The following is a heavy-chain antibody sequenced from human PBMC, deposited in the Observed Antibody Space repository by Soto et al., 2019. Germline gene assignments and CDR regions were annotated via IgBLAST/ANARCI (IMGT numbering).Heavy chain of an antibody. J-gene: IGHJ2*01. CDR3: ARERCSGGCCPSGYFDL. Sequence: EVQLVESGGRLVQPGGSLRLSREGPGFSLSGFWLSWLRRTRGRGVEWLANIRQDGTARYSVASVKGRFPICMDIAKNSLCLEMNGLTDDDTAVYYCARERCSGGCCPSGYFDLWGRGTLVTVSS. CDR2: IRQDGTAR. V-gene: IGHV3-7*01. D-gene: IGHD2-15*01. CDR1: GFSLSGFW.